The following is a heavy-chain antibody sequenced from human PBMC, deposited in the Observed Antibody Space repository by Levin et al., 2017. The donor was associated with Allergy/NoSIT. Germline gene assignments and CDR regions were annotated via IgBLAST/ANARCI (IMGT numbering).Heavy chain of an antibody. CDR2: AYYSGST. Sequence: SETLSLTCTVSGGSISSSRYYWGWIRQPPGKGLEWIGSAYYSGSTYYNPSLKSRVTISVDTSKNQFSLKLSSVTAADTAVYYCASRGSDVFDYWGQGTLVTVSS. D-gene: IGHD3-16*01. V-gene: IGHV4-39*07. CDR3: ASRGSDVFDY. J-gene: IGHJ4*02. CDR1: GGSISSSRYY.